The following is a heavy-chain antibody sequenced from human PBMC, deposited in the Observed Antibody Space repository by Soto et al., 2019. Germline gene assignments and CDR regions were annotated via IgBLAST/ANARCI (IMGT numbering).Heavy chain of an antibody. CDR1: GGTFSSYA. CDR3: ARDNTPLRFLEWGNY. J-gene: IGHJ4*02. Sequence: QVQLVQSGAEVKKPGSSVKVSCKASGGTFSSYAISRVRQAPGQGLEWMGGIIPIFGTANYAQKCQGRVTITADESTSTAYMELSSLRSEDTAVYYCARDNTPLRFLEWGNYWGQGTLVTVSS. CDR2: IIPIFGTA. D-gene: IGHD3-3*01. V-gene: IGHV1-69*01.